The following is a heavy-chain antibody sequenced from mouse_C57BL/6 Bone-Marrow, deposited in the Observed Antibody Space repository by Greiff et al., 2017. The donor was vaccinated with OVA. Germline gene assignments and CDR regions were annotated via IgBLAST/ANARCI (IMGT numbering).Heavy chain of an antibody. CDR3: AIVGYYVNWYFDV. Sequence: QVQLQQPGAELVKPGASVKLSCKASGYTFTSYRMQWVKQRPGQGLEWIGGIDPAGGSPNYNQKFKGKATLTADTSSSTVYMKLSSLTSEDSAVYYCAIVGYYVNWYFDVWGTGTTVTVSS. V-gene: IGHV1-50*01. CDR1: GYTFTSYR. J-gene: IGHJ1*03. CDR2: IDPAGGSP. D-gene: IGHD2-1*01.